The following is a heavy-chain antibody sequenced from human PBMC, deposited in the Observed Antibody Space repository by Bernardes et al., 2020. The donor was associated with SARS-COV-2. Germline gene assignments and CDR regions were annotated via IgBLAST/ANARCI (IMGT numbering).Heavy chain of an antibody. CDR1: GFTFSSYA. CDR2: ISGSGCST. Sequence: GGSLRLSCAASGFTFSSYAMSWVRQAPGKGLEWVSAISGSGCSTYYADSVKGRFTISIDNSKNTLYLQMNSLRAEDTAVYYCAKVGGYSPEGFDYWGQGTLVTVSS. V-gene: IGHV3-23*01. J-gene: IGHJ4*02. D-gene: IGHD3-22*01. CDR3: AKVGGYSPEGFDY.